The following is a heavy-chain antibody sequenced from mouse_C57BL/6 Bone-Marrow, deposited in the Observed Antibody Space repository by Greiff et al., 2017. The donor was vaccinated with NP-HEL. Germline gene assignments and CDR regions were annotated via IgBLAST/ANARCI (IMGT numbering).Heavy chain of an antibody. CDR3: ARRGYYYGSSPFAY. CDR2: IYPGSGNT. J-gene: IGHJ3*01. V-gene: IGHV1-76*01. Sequence: QVQLQQSGAELVRPGASVKLSCKASGYTFPDYYINWVKQRPGQGLEWIARIYPGSGNTYYNEKFKGKATLTAEKSSSTAYMQLSSLTSEDSAVYVCARRGYYYGSSPFAYWGQGTLVTVSA. D-gene: IGHD1-1*01. CDR1: GYTFPDYY.